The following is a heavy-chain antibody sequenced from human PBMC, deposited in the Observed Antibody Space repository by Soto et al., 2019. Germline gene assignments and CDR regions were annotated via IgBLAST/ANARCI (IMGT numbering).Heavy chain of an antibody. Sequence: TXSLTGTFSNCSVSIDPFYLTGMRQHPGNVLEWIGYIYYRGKTYYHPSLKSLVTISIDTSKNHFSLRLNSVTAADTAVYYCARSGYSSSDFDNWGQGTLVTVSS. D-gene: IGHD6-13*01. CDR2: IYYRGKT. J-gene: IGHJ4*03. CDR1: NCSVSIDPFY. CDR3: ARSGYSSSDFDN. V-gene: IGHV4-31*01.